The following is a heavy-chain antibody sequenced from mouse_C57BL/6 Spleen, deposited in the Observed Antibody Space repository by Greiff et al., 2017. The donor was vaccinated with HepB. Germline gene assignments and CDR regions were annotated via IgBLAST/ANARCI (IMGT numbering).Heavy chain of an antibody. Sequence: VQLQQSGPGLVKPSQSLSLTCSVTGYSITSGYYWNWIRQFPGNKLEWMGYISYDGSNNYNPSLKKRISITRDTSKNQFFLKLNSVTTEDTATYDCARDRGYGYGSSYDWYFDVWGTGTTVTVSS. CDR1: GYSITSGYY. CDR2: ISYDGSN. J-gene: IGHJ1*03. V-gene: IGHV3-6*01. CDR3: ARDRGYGYGSSYDWYFDV. D-gene: IGHD1-1*01.